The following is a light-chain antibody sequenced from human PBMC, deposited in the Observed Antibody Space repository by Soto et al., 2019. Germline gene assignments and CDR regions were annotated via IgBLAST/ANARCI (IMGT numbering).Light chain of an antibody. V-gene: IGKV3-11*01. CDR1: QGISSY. J-gene: IGKJ2*01. CDR2: DAS. Sequence: TQSPSSFSASTGDRVTITCRASQGISSYLAWYQQRPGQAPRLLIYDASNRATGIPARFSGSGSGTDFTLTISSLEPEDFAVYYCQQRSTWPRGTFGQGTKLEIK. CDR3: QQRSTWPRGT.